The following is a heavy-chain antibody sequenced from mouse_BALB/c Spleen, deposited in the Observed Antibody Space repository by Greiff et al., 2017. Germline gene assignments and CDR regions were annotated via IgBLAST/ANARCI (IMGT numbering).Heavy chain of an antibody. J-gene: IGHJ1*01. CDR3: ARNWDWYFDF. V-gene: IGHV1-87*01. CDR2: IYPGDGDT. Sequence: QVQLQQSGAELARPGASVKLSCKASGYTFTSYWMQWVKQRPGQGLEWIGAIYPGDGDTRYTQKFKGKATLTADKSSSTAYMQLSSLASEDSAVYYCARNWDWYFDFWGAGTTVTVSS. D-gene: IGHD4-1*01. CDR1: GYTFTSYW.